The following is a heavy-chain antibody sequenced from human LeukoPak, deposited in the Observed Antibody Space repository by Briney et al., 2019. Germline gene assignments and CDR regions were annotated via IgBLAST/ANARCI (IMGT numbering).Heavy chain of an antibody. D-gene: IGHD2-2*01. CDR2: IIVSGGNT. V-gene: IGHV3-23*01. CDR3: ARKVYHRFDY. J-gene: IGHJ4*02. CDR1: GLTFSSYA. Sequence: GGSLRLSCAASGLTFSSYAMSWVRKAPGKGLEWVSAIIVSGGNTNYADSVRGRFTISRDNSKNTLYLQMNSLRADDTAVYYCARKVYHRFDYWGQGTLVTVSS.